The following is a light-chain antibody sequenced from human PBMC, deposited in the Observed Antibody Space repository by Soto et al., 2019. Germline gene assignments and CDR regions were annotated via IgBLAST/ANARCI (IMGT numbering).Light chain of an antibody. J-gene: IGLJ1*01. CDR2: EVS. CDR1: TSDVGGYNH. V-gene: IGLV2-14*01. CDR3: CSYTSSSTLV. Sequence: QSALTQPASVSGSPGQSISIPCTGTTSDVGGYNHVSWYQQHPDKAPKLMIYEVSNRPSGVSNRFSGSKSGNTASLTISGLQAEDEADYYCCSYTSSSTLVFGTGTKVTVL.